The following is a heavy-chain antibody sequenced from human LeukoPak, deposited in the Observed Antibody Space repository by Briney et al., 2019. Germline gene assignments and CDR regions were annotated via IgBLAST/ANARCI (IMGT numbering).Heavy chain of an antibody. D-gene: IGHD1-1*01. CDR2: IRSKAYGGTT. J-gene: IGHJ3*02. V-gene: IGHV3-49*03. Sequence: GGSLRLSCTASGFTFGDYAMSWFRQAPGKGLEWVGFIRSKAYGGTTEYAASVKGRFTISRDDSKSIAYLQMNSLRAEDTAVYYCAREAGGTIAFDIWGQGTMVTVSS. CDR1: GFTFGDYA. CDR3: AREAGGTIAFDI.